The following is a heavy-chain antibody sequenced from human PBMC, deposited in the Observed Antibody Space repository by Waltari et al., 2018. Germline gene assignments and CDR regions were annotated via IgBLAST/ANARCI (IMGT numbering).Heavy chain of an antibody. J-gene: IGHJ3*01. CDR3: ATALGDSSSASRPFDF. Sequence: EVQLLQSGAELKEPGPTVRLSCKVSGYTFSDYYIHWVQQAPGKGLRWMGLVDPEDGETIYADNFQGRVTISADTSTDTAFMELSSLRSEDTAVFYCATALGDSSSASRPFDFWGQGTMITVSS. CDR2: VDPEDGET. V-gene: IGHV1-69-2*01. D-gene: IGHD6-19*01. CDR1: GYTFSDYY.